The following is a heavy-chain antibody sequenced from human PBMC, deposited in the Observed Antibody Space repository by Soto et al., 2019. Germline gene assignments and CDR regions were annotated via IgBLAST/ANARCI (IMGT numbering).Heavy chain of an antibody. D-gene: IGHD6-13*01. Sequence: ASLKVSCKSSGYTFTSYGIICVRQAPGQGLEWMGWISAYNGNTNYAQKLQGRVTMTTDTSTSTAYMELRSLRSDDTAVYYCARVNGYSSSWYVPRPYYFDYWGQGTLVTVSS. V-gene: IGHV1-18*01. J-gene: IGHJ4*02. CDR3: ARVNGYSSSWYVPRPYYFDY. CDR1: GYTFTSYG. CDR2: ISAYNGNT.